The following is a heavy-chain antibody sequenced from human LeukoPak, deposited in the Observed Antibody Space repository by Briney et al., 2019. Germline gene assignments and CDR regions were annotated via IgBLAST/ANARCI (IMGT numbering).Heavy chain of an antibody. D-gene: IGHD3-10*01. Sequence: ASVKVSCKASEYTFTGYYMHWVRQAPGQGLEWMGRINPNNGGTNYAQKFQGRVAMTGDTSISTAYMELSSLRSEDTAVYYCVRGRTQYYYGSGSYYHYWGQGTLVTVSS. J-gene: IGHJ4*02. CDR2: INPNNGGT. CDR3: VRGRTQYYYGSGSYYHY. CDR1: EYTFTGYY. V-gene: IGHV1-2*06.